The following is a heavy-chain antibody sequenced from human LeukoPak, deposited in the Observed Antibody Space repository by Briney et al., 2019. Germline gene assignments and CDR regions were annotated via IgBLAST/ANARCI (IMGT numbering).Heavy chain of an antibody. D-gene: IGHD5-12*01. J-gene: IGHJ4*02. CDR3: AKGGYSNTYFDY. CDR1: GFTFSSYS. CDR2: ISSSSYI. Sequence: KPGGSLRLSCAASGFTFSSYSMNWVRQAPGKGLEWVSSISSSSYIYYADSVKGRFTISRDNAKNSLYLQMNSLRAEDTAVYYCAKGGYSNTYFDYWGQGTLVTVSS. V-gene: IGHV3-21*01.